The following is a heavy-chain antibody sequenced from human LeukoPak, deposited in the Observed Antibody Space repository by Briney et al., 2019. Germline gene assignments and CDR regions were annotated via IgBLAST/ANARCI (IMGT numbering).Heavy chain of an antibody. CDR1: GYTFTGYY. Sequence: ASVKVSCKASGYTFTGYYMHWVRQAPGQGLEWMGWSNPNSGGTNYAQKFQGRVTMTRDTSISTAYMELSRLRSDDTAVYYCARGATPQYYDFWSGPHDAFDIWGQGTMVTVSS. V-gene: IGHV1-2*02. J-gene: IGHJ3*02. D-gene: IGHD3-3*01. CDR2: SNPNSGGT. CDR3: ARGATPQYYDFWSGPHDAFDI.